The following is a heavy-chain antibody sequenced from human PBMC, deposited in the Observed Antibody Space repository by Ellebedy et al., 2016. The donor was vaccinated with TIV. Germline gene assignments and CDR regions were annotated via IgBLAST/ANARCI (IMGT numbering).Heavy chain of an antibody. J-gene: IGHJ5*02. CDR2: IKSDGSGT. D-gene: IGHD4-11*01. V-gene: IGHV3-74*01. CDR3: ARDRGDYSIPGP. Sequence: HTGGSLRLSXVASGFTFGRYWMHWVRQAPGNKLVWVSRIKSDGSGTTYADSVKGRFTTSRDNARNTLYLQMNSLRGEGTAVYFCARDRGDYSIPGPWGQGTLVTVSS. CDR1: GFTFGRYW.